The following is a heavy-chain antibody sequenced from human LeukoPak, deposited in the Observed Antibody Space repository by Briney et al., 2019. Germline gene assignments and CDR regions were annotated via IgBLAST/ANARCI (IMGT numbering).Heavy chain of an antibody. Sequence: GGSLRLSCAASGFTFSSYGMHWARQAPGKGLEWVAFIRYDGSNKYYADSVKGRFTISRDNSKNTLYLQMNSLRAEDTAVYYCANLADIAAAGKLGWFDPWGQGTLVTVSS. V-gene: IGHV3-30*02. D-gene: IGHD6-13*01. CDR3: ANLADIAAAGKLGWFDP. J-gene: IGHJ5*02. CDR1: GFTFSSYG. CDR2: IRYDGSNK.